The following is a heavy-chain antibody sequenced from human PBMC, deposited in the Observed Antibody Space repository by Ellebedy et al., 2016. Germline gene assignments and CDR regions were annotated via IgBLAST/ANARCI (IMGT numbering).Heavy chain of an antibody. Sequence: ASVKVSCKASGGTFSSYAISWVRQAPGQGLEWMGWISAYNGNTNYAQKLQGRVTMTTDTSTSTAYMELRSLRSDDTAVYYCASLPFNEQLATVTTRVVVYGMDVWGQGTTVTVSS. CDR2: ISAYNGNT. CDR3: ASLPFNEQLATVTTRVVVYGMDV. CDR1: GGTFSSYA. J-gene: IGHJ6*02. V-gene: IGHV1-18*01. D-gene: IGHD4-17*01.